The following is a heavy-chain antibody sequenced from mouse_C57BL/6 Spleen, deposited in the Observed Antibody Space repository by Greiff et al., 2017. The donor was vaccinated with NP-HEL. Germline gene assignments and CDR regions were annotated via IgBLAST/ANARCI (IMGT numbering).Heavy chain of an antibody. V-gene: IGHV1-76*01. D-gene: IGHD3-2*02. CDR2: IYPGSGNT. CDR1: GYTFTDYY. CDR3: ASEQLRPPYAMDY. Sequence: QVQLKESGAELVRPGASVKLSCKASGYTFTDYYINWVKQRPGQGLEWIARIYPGSGNTYYNEKFKGKATLTAEKSSSTAYMQLSSLTSEDSAVYFCASEQLRPPYAMDYWGQGTSVTVSS. J-gene: IGHJ4*01.